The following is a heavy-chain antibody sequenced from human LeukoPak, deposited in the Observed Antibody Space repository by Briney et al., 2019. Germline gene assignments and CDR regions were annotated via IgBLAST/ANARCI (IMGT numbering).Heavy chain of an antibody. J-gene: IGHJ4*02. Sequence: SETLSLTCAIYDASFSGYYWSWIRQPPGKGLEWIGEIHPSGSPSYNPSLESRTIISVDASKNQFSLILNSVTAADTALYFCSRGGDASKAGKYWGQGALVAVSS. CDR1: DASFSGYY. CDR3: SRGGDASKAGKY. D-gene: IGHD3-10*01. CDR2: IHPSGSP. V-gene: IGHV4-34*01.